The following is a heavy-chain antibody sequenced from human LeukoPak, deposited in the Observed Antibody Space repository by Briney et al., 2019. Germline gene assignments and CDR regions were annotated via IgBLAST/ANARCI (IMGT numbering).Heavy chain of an antibody. D-gene: IGHD5-18*01. CDR3: ARTGGYGYDY. J-gene: IGHJ4*02. CDR1: GGPISSGSYY. Sequence: SETLSLTCTDSGGPISSGSYYWSWIRQPAGKGLEWIGRIYTSGSTNYNPSLKSRVTISVDTSKNQFSLKLSSVTAADTAVYYCARTGGYGYDYWGQGTLVTVSS. V-gene: IGHV4-61*02. CDR2: IYTSGST.